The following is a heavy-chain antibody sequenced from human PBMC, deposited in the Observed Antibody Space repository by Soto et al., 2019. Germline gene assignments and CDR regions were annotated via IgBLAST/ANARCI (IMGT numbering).Heavy chain of an antibody. J-gene: IGHJ4*02. CDR3: ATGTPIDF. CDR2: MKSSSDGGTI. CDR1: GITFRNAW. Sequence: EVQLVESGGGLVKPGESLRLSCAASGITFRNAWLSWVRQAPGKGLEWIGRMKSSSDGGTIDYAAPVRGRFTISRDDAKDTLSLQMNSLKSEDTALYYCATGTPIDFWGQGTLVTVSS. V-gene: IGHV3-15*05.